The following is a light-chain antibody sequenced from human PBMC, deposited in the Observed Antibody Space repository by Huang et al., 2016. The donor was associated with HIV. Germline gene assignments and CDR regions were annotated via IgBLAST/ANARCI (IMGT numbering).Light chain of an antibody. J-gene: IGKJ5*01. CDR1: QSISTY. V-gene: IGKV1-39*01. CDR3: QQSYSALLS. CDR2: SAS. Sequence: IQMTQSPTSLSASVGDRVSIACRASQSISTYLNWYQQKPGKAPKLLISSASALHSGVPSRVSGSGSGTDFTLTIRGLQLDDFATYYCQQSYSALLSFGPGTRL.